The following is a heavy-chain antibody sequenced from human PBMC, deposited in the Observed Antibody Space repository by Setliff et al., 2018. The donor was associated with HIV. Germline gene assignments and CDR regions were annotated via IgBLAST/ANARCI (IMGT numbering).Heavy chain of an antibody. V-gene: IGHV1-2*02. CDR1: GYTFTGYY. Sequence: ASVKVSCKASGYTFTGYYMHWVRQAPGQGLEWMGWINPNSGGTKYAQKFQGRVTMTRDTSITTAYMELSRLRSDDTAVYYCARGSTAVNYYYYYMDVWGKGTTVTVSS. J-gene: IGHJ6*03. D-gene: IGHD2-2*01. CDR2: INPNSGGT. CDR3: ARGSTAVNYYYYYMDV.